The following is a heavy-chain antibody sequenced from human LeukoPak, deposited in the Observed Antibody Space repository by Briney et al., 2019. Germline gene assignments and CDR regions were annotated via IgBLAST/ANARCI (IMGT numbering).Heavy chain of an antibody. V-gene: IGHV3-21*06. Sequence: GGSLRLSCAASGFTFRSYSMNWVRQAPGMGLEWVSSISSTTSYIYYADSVKGRFTISRDNAKSSLYLQMNSLRAEDTAVYYCARGWTVTTPDYYYMDVWGKGTTVTVSS. CDR1: GFTFRSYS. J-gene: IGHJ6*03. D-gene: IGHD4-11*01. CDR3: ARGWTVTTPDYYYMDV. CDR2: ISSTTSYI.